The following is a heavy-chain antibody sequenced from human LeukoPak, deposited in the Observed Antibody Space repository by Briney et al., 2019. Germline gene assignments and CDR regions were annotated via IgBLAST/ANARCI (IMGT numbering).Heavy chain of an antibody. J-gene: IGHJ4*02. D-gene: IGHD2-21*01. Sequence: PGTSLRLSCAASGFTFFNYAMSWVRQAPGKGLEWVAGTSGSGGNTCYADSVKGRFTISRDNSKNTLYLQMNTLRAEDTAVYYCAKEGSIVIVITVIEFWGQGTRVTVSS. CDR1: GFTFFNYA. CDR2: TSGSGGNT. CDR3: AKEGSIVIVITVIEF. V-gene: IGHV3-23*01.